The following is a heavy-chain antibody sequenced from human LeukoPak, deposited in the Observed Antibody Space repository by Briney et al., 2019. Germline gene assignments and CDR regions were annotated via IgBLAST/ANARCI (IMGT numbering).Heavy chain of an antibody. J-gene: IGHJ4*02. Sequence: PSETLSLTCTVSGGSISNDYWSWIRQPPGKGLEWIGYIFYSGSTNYNPSLKSRVTMSVDTSKNQFSLRLSSVTAADTAVYYCARGGVSVALDYWGQGTLVTVSS. CDR1: GGSISNDY. D-gene: IGHD6-19*01. CDR3: ARGGVSVALDY. CDR2: IFYSGST. V-gene: IGHV4-59*01.